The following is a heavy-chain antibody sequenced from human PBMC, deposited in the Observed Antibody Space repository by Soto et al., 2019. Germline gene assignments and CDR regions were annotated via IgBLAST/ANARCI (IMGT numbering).Heavy chain of an antibody. CDR1: GYSFTSYW. CDR3: ARRLTYCGGDCSPDYYYYYGMDV. V-gene: IGHV5-10-1*01. CDR2: VDPSDSYT. D-gene: IGHD2-21*02. Sequence: GESLKISCKGSGYSFTSYWISWVRQMPGKGLAWMGRVDPSDSYTNYSPSFQGHVTISADKSISTAYLQWSSLKASDTAMYYCARRLTYCGGDCSPDYYYYYGMDVWGQGTTVTVSS. J-gene: IGHJ6*02.